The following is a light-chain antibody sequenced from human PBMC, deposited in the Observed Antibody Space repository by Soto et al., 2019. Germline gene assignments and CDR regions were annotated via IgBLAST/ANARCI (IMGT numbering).Light chain of an antibody. CDR1: QSVSNNY. J-gene: IGKJ1*01. Sequence: EIVLTRSPGPLSLSPGERATLSCRASQSVSNNYLAWYQQKPGQAPRLLIYGASNRATGIPDRFSGSGSGTDFTLTISRLEPEDFAVYYCLQYGSSGTFGQVTKVDIK. CDR2: GAS. CDR3: LQYGSSGT. V-gene: IGKV3-20*01.